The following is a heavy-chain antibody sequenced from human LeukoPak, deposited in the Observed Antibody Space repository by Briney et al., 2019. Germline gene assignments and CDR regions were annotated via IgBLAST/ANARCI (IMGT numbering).Heavy chain of an antibody. J-gene: IGHJ4*02. CDR2: ITWNSGTI. D-gene: IGHD3-10*01. CDR3: AKVGVLLWSGDLTSGRYFDY. V-gene: IGHV3-9*01. CDR1: GFTFNDYG. Sequence: GGSLRLSCAASGFTFNDYGMHWVRQAPGKGLEWVSGITWNSGTIGYADSVKGRFTISRDNAKNSLYLQMNNLTTEDTALYYCAKVGVLLWSGDLTSGRYFDYWGRGTLVTVSS.